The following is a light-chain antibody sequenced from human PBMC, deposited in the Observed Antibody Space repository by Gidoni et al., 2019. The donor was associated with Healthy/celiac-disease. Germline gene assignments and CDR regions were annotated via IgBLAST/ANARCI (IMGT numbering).Light chain of an antibody. CDR1: SSNIGSNY. CDR3: AAWDDSLMV. CDR2: RNN. J-gene: IGLJ2*01. Sequence: QSVLTQPPSASGTPGQRVTISCSGSSSNIGSNYVYWYQQLPGTAPKLLIYRNNQRPSGVPDRFSGSKSGTSASLASSGLRSEDEADYYCAAWDDSLMVFGGGTKLTVL. V-gene: IGLV1-47*01.